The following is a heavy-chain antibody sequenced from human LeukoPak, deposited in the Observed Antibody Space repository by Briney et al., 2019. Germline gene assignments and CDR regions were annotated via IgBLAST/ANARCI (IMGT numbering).Heavy chain of an antibody. J-gene: IGHJ4*02. CDR3: ASRFVGTMVRGVIRDY. CDR2: IYHSGST. D-gene: IGHD3-10*01. Sequence: SETPSLTCAVSGYSISSGYYWGWIRQPPGKGLEWIGSIYHSGSTYYNPSLKSRVTISVDTSKNQFSLKLSSVTAADTAVYYCASRFVGTMVRGVIRDYWGQGTLVTVSS. CDR1: GYSISSGYY. V-gene: IGHV4-38-2*01.